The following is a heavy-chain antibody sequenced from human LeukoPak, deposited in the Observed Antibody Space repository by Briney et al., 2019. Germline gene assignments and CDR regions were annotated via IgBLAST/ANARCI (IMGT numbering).Heavy chain of an antibody. D-gene: IGHD3-22*01. J-gene: IGHJ5*02. V-gene: IGHV4-30-4*01. CDR1: GGSISSGDYY. Sequence: PSQTLSLTCTVSGGSISSGDYYWSWIRQPPGKGLEWIAYMYYSGSTYYNPSLKSRVTMSADTSKNQLSLKLSSVTAADTAVYCARPYYYDSRIDPWGRGILVTVSS. CDR3: ARPYYYDSRIDP. CDR2: MYYSGST.